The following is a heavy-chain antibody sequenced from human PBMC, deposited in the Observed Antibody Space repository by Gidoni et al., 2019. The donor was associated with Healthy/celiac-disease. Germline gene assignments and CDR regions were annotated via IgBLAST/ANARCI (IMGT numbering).Heavy chain of an antibody. CDR3: AHSSSGGWFDP. J-gene: IGHJ5*02. CDR2: IYWNDDK. CDR1: GVSLSTSGVG. D-gene: IGHD6-25*01. V-gene: IGHV2-5*01. Sequence: QITLKESGPTLVKPKQTLTLTCTFSGVSLSTSGVGVGWIRQPPGKALEWLALIYWNDDKRYSPSLKSRLTITKDTSKNQVVLTMTNMDPVDTATYYCAHSSSGGWFDPWGQGTLVTVSS.